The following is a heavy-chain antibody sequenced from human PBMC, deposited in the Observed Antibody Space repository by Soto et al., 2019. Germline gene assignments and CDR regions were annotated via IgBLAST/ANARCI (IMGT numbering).Heavy chain of an antibody. D-gene: IGHD6-13*01. CDR2: IIPIFGTA. CDR1: GGTFSRYA. V-gene: IGHV1-69*13. J-gene: IGHJ4*01. CDR3: ARDLSSSWYYSHY. Sequence: GASVNRYCKASGGTFSRYAISWVRQAPGQGLEWMGGIIPIFGTANYAQKFQGRVTITADESTSTAYMELSSLRSEDTAVYYCARDLSSSWYYSHYWRHATLV.